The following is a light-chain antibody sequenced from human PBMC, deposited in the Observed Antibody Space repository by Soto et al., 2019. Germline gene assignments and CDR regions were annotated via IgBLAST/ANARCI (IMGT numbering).Light chain of an antibody. CDR1: SSDVGAYNY. Sequence: QSVLTQPASVSGSPGQSITISCTGTSSDVGAYNYVSWYQHHPGNAPKLMIYDVSNRPSGVSNRFSGSKSGNTASLTISELQAEDEADYYCSSYTSSSTYVFGTGTQLTVL. CDR2: DVS. CDR3: SSYTSSSTYV. J-gene: IGLJ1*01. V-gene: IGLV2-14*03.